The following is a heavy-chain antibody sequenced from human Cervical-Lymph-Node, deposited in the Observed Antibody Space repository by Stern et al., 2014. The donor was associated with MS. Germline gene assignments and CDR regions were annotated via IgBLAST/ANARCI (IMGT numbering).Heavy chain of an antibody. CDR1: GGSISSYY. Sequence: QVQLQESGPGLVKPSETLSLTCTVSGGSISSYYWSWIRQPPGKGLEWIGYIYYSGSTNYNPSLKSRVTISVDTSKNQFSLKLSSVTAADTAVYYCARGTYYYDSSTPDAFDIWGQGTMVTVSS. J-gene: IGHJ3*02. CDR2: IYYSGST. D-gene: IGHD3-22*01. V-gene: IGHV4-59*01. CDR3: ARGTYYYDSSTPDAFDI.